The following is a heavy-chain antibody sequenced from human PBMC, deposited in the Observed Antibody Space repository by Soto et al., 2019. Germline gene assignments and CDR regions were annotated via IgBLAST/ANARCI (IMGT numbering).Heavy chain of an antibody. CDR3: ARWLGLYSSSWYTRYYYGMDV. Sequence: QVTLKESGPVLVKPTETLTLTCTVSGFSLSNARMGVSWIRQPPGKALEWLAHIFSNDEKSYSTSLKSRLTIPKDTSKSQVVLTMTNMDPVDTATSYCARWLGLYSSSWYTRYYYGMDVWGQGTTVTVSS. J-gene: IGHJ6*02. V-gene: IGHV2-26*01. CDR2: IFSNDEK. CDR1: GFSLSNARMG. D-gene: IGHD6-13*01.